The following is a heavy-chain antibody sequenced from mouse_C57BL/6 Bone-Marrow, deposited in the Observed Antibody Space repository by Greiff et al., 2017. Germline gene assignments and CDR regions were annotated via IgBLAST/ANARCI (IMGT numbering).Heavy chain of an antibody. D-gene: IGHD2-3*01. V-gene: IGHV5-4*01. CDR3: ARDNGYYVFDY. CDR2: ISDGGSYT. J-gene: IGHJ2*01. CDR1: GFTFSSYA. Sequence: EVKLMESGGGLVKPGGSLKLSCAASGFTFSSYAMSWVRQTPEKRLEWVATISDGGSYTYYPDNVKGRFTISRDNAKNNLYLQRSHLKSEDTAMYYCARDNGYYVFDYWGQGTTLTVSS.